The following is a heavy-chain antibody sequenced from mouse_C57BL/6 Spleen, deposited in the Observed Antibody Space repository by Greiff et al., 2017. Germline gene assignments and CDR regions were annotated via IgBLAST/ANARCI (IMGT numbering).Heavy chain of an antibody. D-gene: IGHD6-1*01. V-gene: IGHV5-6*01. CDR1: GFTFSSYG. Sequence: EVQRVESGGDLVKPGGSLKLSCAASGFTFSSYGMSWVRQTPDKRLEWVATISSGGSYTYYPDSVKGRFTISRDNAKNTLYLQMSSLKSEDTAMYYCARSTLAYWYFDVWGTGTTVTVSS. J-gene: IGHJ1*03. CDR2: ISSGGSYT. CDR3: ARSTLAYWYFDV.